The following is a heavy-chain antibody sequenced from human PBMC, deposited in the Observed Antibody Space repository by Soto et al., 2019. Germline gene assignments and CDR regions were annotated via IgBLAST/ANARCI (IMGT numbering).Heavy chain of an antibody. CDR3: ARPRIAAAGTNWFDP. J-gene: IGHJ5*02. CDR2: MNPNSGNT. V-gene: IGHV1-8*01. D-gene: IGHD6-13*01. CDR1: GYTFTSYD. Sequence: ASVKVSCKASGYTFTSYDINWVRQATGQGLEWMGWMNPNSGNTGYAQKFQGRVTMTRNTSISTAYMELSSLRSEDTAVYYCARPRIAAAGTNWFDPWSQGTLVTVSS.